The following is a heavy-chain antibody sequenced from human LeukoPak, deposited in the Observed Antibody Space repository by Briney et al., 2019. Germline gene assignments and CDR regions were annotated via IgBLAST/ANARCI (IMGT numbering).Heavy chain of an antibody. CDR3: ARDWSWLEWFGELSPYFDY. V-gene: IGHV1-3*01. Sequence: VASVKVSCKASGYTFTSYAMHWVRQAPGQRLEWMGWINAGNGNTKYSQKFQGRVTITRDTSASTAYMELSSLRSEDTAVYYCARDWSWLEWFGELSPYFDYWGQGTLVTVSS. J-gene: IGHJ4*02. CDR1: GYTFTSYA. CDR2: INAGNGNT. D-gene: IGHD3-10*01.